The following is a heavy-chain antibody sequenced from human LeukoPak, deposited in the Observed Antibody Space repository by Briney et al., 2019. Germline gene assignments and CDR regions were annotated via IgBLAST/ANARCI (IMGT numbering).Heavy chain of an antibody. D-gene: IGHD1-26*01. J-gene: IGHJ5*02. V-gene: IGHV4-61*01. Sequence: PSETLSLTCTVSGASVSSASYWTWIRQPPGKGVEWIAHIYNGVNTNYNPSLKSRVTISVDTSKNQFSLRLNSVTAADTAVYYCARGRAFNSGAFDPWGQGSLVTVSS. CDR2: IYNGVNT. CDR3: ARGRAFNSGAFDP. CDR1: GASVSSASY.